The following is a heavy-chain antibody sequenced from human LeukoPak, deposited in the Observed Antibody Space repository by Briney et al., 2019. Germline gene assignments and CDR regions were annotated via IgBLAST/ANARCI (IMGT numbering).Heavy chain of an antibody. Sequence: PSETLSLTCTVSGGSISSYYWSWIRQPPGKGLEWIGYIYYSGSTNYNPSLKSRVTISVDTSKNQFSLKLSSVTAADTAVYYCAIELVAAAPHNDAFDIWGQGTMVTVSS. D-gene: IGHD6-13*01. CDR2: IYYSGST. CDR1: GGSISSYY. V-gene: IGHV4-59*01. J-gene: IGHJ3*02. CDR3: AIELVAAAPHNDAFDI.